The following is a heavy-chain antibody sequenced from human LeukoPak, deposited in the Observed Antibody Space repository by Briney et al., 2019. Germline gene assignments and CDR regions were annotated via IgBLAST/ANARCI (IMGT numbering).Heavy chain of an antibody. J-gene: IGHJ5*02. Sequence: GGSLRLSCAASGFTFSSYTMNWVRQAPGKGLEWVSSISPSGSSTWNADSVKGRFTISRDNAKNSLYLQMNSLRAEDTAIYDCGRDFVRGSGAGGPWGEGTLITVSS. CDR3: GRDFVRGSGAGGP. D-gene: IGHD3-10*01. V-gene: IGHV3-21*01. CDR2: ISPSGSST. CDR1: GFTFSSYT.